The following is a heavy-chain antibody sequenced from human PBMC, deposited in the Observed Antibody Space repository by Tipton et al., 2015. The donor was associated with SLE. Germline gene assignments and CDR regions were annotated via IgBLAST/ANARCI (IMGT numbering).Heavy chain of an antibody. CDR3: ARGSAAGTGGAFDI. Sequence: TLSLTCTVSGGSISSSSYYWGWIRQPPGKGLEWIGSIYYSGSTYYNPSLKSRVTISVDTSKNQFSLQLNSVTPEDTAVYYCARGSAAGTGGAFDIWGQGTMVTVSS. V-gene: IGHV4-39*07. D-gene: IGHD6-13*01. CDR2: IYYSGST. J-gene: IGHJ3*02. CDR1: GGSISSSSYY.